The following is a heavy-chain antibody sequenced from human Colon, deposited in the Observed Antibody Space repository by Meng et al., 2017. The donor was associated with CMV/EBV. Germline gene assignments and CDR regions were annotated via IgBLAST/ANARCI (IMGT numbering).Heavy chain of an antibody. V-gene: IGHV4-39*07. D-gene: IGHD3-10*01. CDR1: GGSISSSSYY. CDR3: ARDPPCGRSGGLGGGWFDP. CDR2: IYYSGST. Sequence: SETLSLTCTVSGGSISSSSYYWGWIRQPPGKGLEWIGSIYYSGSTYYNPSLKSRVTISVDTSKNQFSLKLSSVTAADTAVYYCARDPPCGRSGGLGGGWFDPWGQGTLVTVSS. J-gene: IGHJ5*02.